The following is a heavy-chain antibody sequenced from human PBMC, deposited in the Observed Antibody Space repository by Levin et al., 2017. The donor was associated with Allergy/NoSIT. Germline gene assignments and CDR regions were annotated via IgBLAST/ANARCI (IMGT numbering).Heavy chain of an antibody. CDR1: GFTFTSSA. J-gene: IGHJ3*02. V-gene: IGHV1-58*01. D-gene: IGHD2-21*02. CDR2: IVVGSGNT. Sequence: GASVKVSCKASGFTFTSSAVQWVRQARGQRLEWIGWIVVGSGNTNYAQKFQERVTITRDMSTSTAYMELSSLRSEDTAVYYCAAVSYCGGDCYSLGAFDIWGQGTMVTVSS. CDR3: AAVSYCGGDCYSLGAFDI.